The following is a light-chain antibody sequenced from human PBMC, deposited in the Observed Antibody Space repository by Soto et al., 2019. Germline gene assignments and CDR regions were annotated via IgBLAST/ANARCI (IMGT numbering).Light chain of an antibody. CDR3: QQRSNWPALT. CDR1: HNVDSN. CDR2: GAS. J-gene: IGKJ4*01. Sequence: EIEMTQSPATLSVSPGGRATLSCKTSHNVDSNLAWYQQKPGQAPRLLIYGASSRATGIPDRFSGSGSGTDFTLTISSLEPEDFAVYYCQQRSNWPALTFGGGTKVDIK. V-gene: IGKV3-11*01.